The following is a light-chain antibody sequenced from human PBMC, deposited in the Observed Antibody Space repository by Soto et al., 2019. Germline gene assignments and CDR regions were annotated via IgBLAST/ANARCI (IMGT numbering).Light chain of an antibody. Sequence: MTQSPLCLPVTPGEPASISCRSSQSLLHSNGHYYLAWYQQKPGEAPKLLIYDASALPRGVPSRFSGSGSGTKFTLTIASLQPDDFATYYCQQYETFSGTFGPGTKVDI. CDR3: QQYETFSGT. J-gene: IGKJ1*01. V-gene: IGKV1-5*01. CDR1: QSLLHSNGHYY. CDR2: DAS.